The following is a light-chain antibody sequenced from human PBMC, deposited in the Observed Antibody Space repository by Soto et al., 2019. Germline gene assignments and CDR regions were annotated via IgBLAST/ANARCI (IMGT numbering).Light chain of an antibody. V-gene: IGKV3-11*01. CDR1: QNVGTF. Sequence: LSHSPATLSLSAGELATLSCRSGQNVGTFLAWYQLKPGQAPRLVIFDASNRAAGIPDRCIGSGSGTDFTRTTSGLEPEDVALYYCLQRNNWPPWTFGQGTKVDIK. CDR3: LQRNNWPPWT. CDR2: DAS. J-gene: IGKJ1*01.